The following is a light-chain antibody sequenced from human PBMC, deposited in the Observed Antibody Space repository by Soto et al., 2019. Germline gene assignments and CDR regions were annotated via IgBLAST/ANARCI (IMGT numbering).Light chain of an antibody. V-gene: IGKV1-5*01. CDR2: DAS. CDR3: QQYNLHSPAT. J-gene: IGKJ1*01. Sequence: DIQMTQSPSTLSASVGDRVTITCRASQSIGRRLAWYQQKPGKATKLMIYDASTLISGDPSRFSGSGSVTEFTLTISILQPDDFTTYYCQQYNLHSPATFGQGTKVDIK. CDR1: QSIGRR.